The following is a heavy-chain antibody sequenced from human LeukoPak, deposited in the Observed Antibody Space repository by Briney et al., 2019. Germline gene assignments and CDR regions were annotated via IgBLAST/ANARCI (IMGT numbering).Heavy chain of an antibody. CDR2: ISWNSGSI. V-gene: IGHV3-9*03. CDR1: GFTFDDYA. CDR3: AKLGVSGSYYASDAFDI. Sequence: GGSLRLSCAASGFTFDDYAMHWVRQAPGKGLEWVSGISWNSGSIGYADSVKGRFTISRDNAKNSLYLQMNSLRAEDMALYYCAKLGVSGSYYASDAFDIWGQGTMVTVSS. D-gene: IGHD1-26*01. J-gene: IGHJ3*02.